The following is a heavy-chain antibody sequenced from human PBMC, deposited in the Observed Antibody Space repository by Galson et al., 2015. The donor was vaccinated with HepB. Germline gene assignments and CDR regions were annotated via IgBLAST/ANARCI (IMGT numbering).Heavy chain of an antibody. CDR2: INHSGST. CDR1: GGSFSGYY. Sequence: ETLSLTCAVYGGSFSGYYWSWIRQPPGQGLEWIGEINHSGSTNYNPSLKSRVTISVDTSKNQFSLKLSSVTAADTAVYYCARGWFPDYWGQGTLVTVSS. V-gene: IGHV4-34*01. CDR3: ARGWFPDY. J-gene: IGHJ4*02. D-gene: IGHD3-10*01.